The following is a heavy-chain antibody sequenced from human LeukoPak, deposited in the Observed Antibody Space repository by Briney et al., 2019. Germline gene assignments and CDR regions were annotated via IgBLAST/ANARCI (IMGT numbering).Heavy chain of an antibody. CDR3: ARDPNYYDSSGYYDY. V-gene: IGHV4-59*01. CDR2: IYYSGST. D-gene: IGHD3-22*01. CDR1: GGSISSYY. J-gene: IGHJ4*02. Sequence: PSETLSLTCTVSGGSISSYYWSWIRQPPGKGLEWIGYIYYSGSTNYNPSLKSRVTISVDTSKNQFSLKLSSVTAVDTAVYYCARDPNYYDSSGYYDYWGQGTLVTVSS.